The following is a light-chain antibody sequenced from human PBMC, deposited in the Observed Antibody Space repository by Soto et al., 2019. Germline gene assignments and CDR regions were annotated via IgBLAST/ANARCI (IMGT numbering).Light chain of an antibody. CDR1: QSVLYSSNNKNY. CDR2: WAS. CDR3: QQYYTTAYT. V-gene: IGKV4-1*01. Sequence: DIVMTQSPDSLAVSLGERATINCKSSQSVLYSSNNKNYLAWYQQKPGQPPKLLIYWASTRESGVPDRFSGRGSWTDFTLTISSLQTEDVAVYYCQQYYTTAYTFGQGTKLEIK. J-gene: IGKJ2*01.